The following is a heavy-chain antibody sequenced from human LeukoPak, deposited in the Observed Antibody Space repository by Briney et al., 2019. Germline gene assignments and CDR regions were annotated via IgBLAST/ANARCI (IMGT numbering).Heavy chain of an antibody. Sequence: ASVKVSCKTYGYTFTDYHIHWVRQPPGQGLEWMGIINPSDGHATYAQKFQGRVSMTRDTSTNTFYMEMSSLRSEDTAVYFCARPQSNWNDYDSYPMDVWGQGTTVTVSS. CDR2: INPSDGHA. V-gene: IGHV1-46*01. CDR1: GYTFTDYH. CDR3: ARPQSNWNDYDSYPMDV. D-gene: IGHD1-1*01. J-gene: IGHJ6*02.